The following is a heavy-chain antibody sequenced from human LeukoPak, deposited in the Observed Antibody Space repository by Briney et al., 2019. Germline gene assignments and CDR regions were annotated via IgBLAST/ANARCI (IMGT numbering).Heavy chain of an antibody. CDR3: ARDRYWYYYDSSGYYYFDY. V-gene: IGHV1-18*01. J-gene: IGHJ4*02. CDR2: ISAYNGNT. D-gene: IGHD3-22*01. Sequence: ASVTVSCKASGYTFTSYGISWVRQAPGQGLEWMGWISAYNGNTNYAQKLQGRVTMTTDTSTSTAYMELRSLRSDDTAVYYCARDRYWYYYDSSGYYYFDYWGQGTLVTVSS. CDR1: GYTFTSYG.